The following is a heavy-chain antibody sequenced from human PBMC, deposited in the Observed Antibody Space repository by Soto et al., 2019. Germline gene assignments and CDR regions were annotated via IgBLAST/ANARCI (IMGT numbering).Heavy chain of an antibody. CDR3: ARWYYDFWSGYYPAYYYYYMDV. CDR2: MNPNSGNT. Sequence: ASVKVSCKASGYTFTSYDINWVRQATGQGLEWKGWMNPNSGNTGYAQKFQGRVTMTRNTSISTAYMELSSLRSEDTAVYYCARWYYDFWSGYYPAYYYYYMDVWGKGTTVTVSS. CDR1: GYTFTSYD. D-gene: IGHD3-3*01. V-gene: IGHV1-8*01. J-gene: IGHJ6*03.